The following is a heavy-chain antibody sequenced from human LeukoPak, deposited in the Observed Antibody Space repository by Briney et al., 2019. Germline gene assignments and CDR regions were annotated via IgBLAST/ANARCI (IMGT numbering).Heavy chain of an antibody. V-gene: IGHV4-61*01. D-gene: IGHD3-10*01. J-gene: IGHJ4*02. CDR3: ARNSGEGPGGFDY. CDR2: IYYSGST. Sequence: SETLSLTCTVSGGSVRSGSYYWSWIRQPPGKGLEWIGYIYYSGSTNYNPSLKSRVTISVDTSQNQFSLKLSSVTAADTAVYYCARNSGEGPGGFDYWGRGTLVTVSS. CDR1: GGSVRSGSYY.